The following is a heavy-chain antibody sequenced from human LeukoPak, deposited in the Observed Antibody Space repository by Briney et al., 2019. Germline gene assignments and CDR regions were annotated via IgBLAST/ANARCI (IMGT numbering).Heavy chain of an antibody. CDR1: GFTFSRYS. J-gene: IGHJ3*02. CDR3: STGGSAATTALDAFDI. Sequence: GGSLRLSCAASGFTFSRYSMNWVRQAPGKGLEWIGRIKSKTDGGATHYAEPVKGRFTISREDSKNTLYLQINSLQTEDTAMYYCSTGGSAATTALDAFDIWGQGTMVTVSS. CDR2: IKSKTDGGAT. D-gene: IGHD6-19*01. V-gene: IGHV3-15*01.